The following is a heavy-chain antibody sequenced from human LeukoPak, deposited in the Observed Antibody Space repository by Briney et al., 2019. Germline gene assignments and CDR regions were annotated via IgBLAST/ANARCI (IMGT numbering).Heavy chain of an antibody. CDR1: GGSISSSNW. CDR2: IYHSGST. V-gene: IGHV4-4*02. Sequence: SGTLSLTCAVSGGSISSSNWWSWVRPPPGKGLEWIGEIYHSGSTNYNPSLKSRVTISVDKSKNQFFLKLSSVTAADTAVYHCVRSYRMAFFDYWGQGTLVTVSS. D-gene: IGHD3-10*01. CDR3: VRSYRMAFFDY. J-gene: IGHJ4*02.